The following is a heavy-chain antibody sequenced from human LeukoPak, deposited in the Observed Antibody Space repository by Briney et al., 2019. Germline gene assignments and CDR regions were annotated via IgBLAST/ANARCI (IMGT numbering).Heavy chain of an antibody. CDR3: TRHTSPTFDY. V-gene: IGHV1-8*01. Sequence: ASVKVSCKASGYTFISHDINWVRQATGQAPEWMGWINPNSGDTGFAQKFQGRVTITRDTSISTAYMALSSLTSEDTAVYYWTRHTSPTFDYWGQGTLVTVSS. D-gene: IGHD2-2*01. CDR1: GYTFISHD. J-gene: IGHJ4*02. CDR2: INPNSGDT.